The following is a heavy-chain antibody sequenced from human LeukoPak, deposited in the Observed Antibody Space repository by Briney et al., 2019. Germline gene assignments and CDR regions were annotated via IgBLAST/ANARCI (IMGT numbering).Heavy chain of an antibody. CDR1: SVSISDSNYF. J-gene: IGHJ4*02. CDR3: ARLRRVRGCRMEFNY. CDR2: IYFGGTT. V-gene: IGHV4-39*01. D-gene: IGHD3-10*01. Sequence: SETLSLNCTVSSVSISDSNYFWGWIRQPPGKGLQWIGSIYFGGTTYYNAPLNSRVTLSVDTSNNLCSLTLASVAAADTSIYYWARLRRVRGCRMEFNYCFQGTLVTVSS.